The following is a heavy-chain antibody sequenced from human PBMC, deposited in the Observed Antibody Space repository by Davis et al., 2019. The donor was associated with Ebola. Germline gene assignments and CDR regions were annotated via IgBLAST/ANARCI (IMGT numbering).Heavy chain of an antibody. Sequence: GESLKISCVASGFTFSNYWMTWVRQAPVRGLEWVANIKQDGSEKQYVDSVRGRFTISRDDATNSLYLQMNNLRAEDTAVYYCARDVYWGQGILVTVSS. CDR1: GFTFSNYW. V-gene: IGHV3-7*01. CDR2: IKQDGSEK. CDR3: ARDVY. J-gene: IGHJ4*02.